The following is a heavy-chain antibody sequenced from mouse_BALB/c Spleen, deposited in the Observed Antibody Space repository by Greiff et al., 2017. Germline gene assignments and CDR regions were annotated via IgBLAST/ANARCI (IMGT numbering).Heavy chain of an antibody. CDR3: TRVYDDAMDY. J-gene: IGHJ4*01. Sequence: QVQLQQSGAELVRPGSSVKISCKASGYAFSSYWMNWVKQRPGQGLEWIGQIYPGDGDTNYNGKFKGKATLTADKSSSTAYIQLSSLTSEDSAVFYCTRVYDDAMDYWGQGTSVTVSS. D-gene: IGHD2-12*01. CDR2: IYPGDGDT. CDR1: GYAFSSYW. V-gene: IGHV1-80*01.